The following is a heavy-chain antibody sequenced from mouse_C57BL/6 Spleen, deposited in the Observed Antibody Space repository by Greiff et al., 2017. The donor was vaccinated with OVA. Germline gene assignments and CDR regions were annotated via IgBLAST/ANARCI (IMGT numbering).Heavy chain of an antibody. CDR3: TRSDYYSNYWFAY. CDR2: IDPETGGT. V-gene: IGHV1-15*01. Sequence: VQLQQSGAELVRPGASVTLSCKASGYTFTDYEMHWVKQTPVHGLEWIGAIDPETGGTAYNQKFKGKAILTADKSSSTAYMELRSLTSEDSAVYYCTRSDYYSNYWFAYWGQGTLVTVSA. D-gene: IGHD2-5*01. J-gene: IGHJ3*01. CDR1: GYTFTDYE.